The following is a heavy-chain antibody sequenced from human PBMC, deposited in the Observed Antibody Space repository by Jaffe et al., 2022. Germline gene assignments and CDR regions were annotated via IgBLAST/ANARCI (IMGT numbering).Heavy chain of an antibody. D-gene: IGHD2-21*02. J-gene: IGHJ6*03. CDR2: INSDGSST. CDR1: GFTFSSYW. CDR3: ARVDCGGDCPYYYYMDV. V-gene: IGHV3-74*01. Sequence: EVQLVESGGGLVQPGGSLRLSCAASGFTFSSYWMHWVRQAPGKGLVWVSRINSDGSSTSYADSVKGRFTISRDNAKNTLYLQMNSLRAEDTAVYYCARVDCGGDCPYYYYMDVWGKGTTVTVSS.